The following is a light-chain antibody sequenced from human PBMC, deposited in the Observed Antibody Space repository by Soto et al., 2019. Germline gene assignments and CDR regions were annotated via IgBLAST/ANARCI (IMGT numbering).Light chain of an antibody. CDR2: AAS. CDR1: QGISSW. J-gene: IGKJ3*01. Sequence: DLQMTQSPSSVSASVGDRVTITFRASQGISSWLAWYQQKPGQAPKLLIFAASSLQVGVPSRFSGSGSGTDFTLTISSLQPEDFATYYCLQNSDYPPTFGPGTKVDI. V-gene: IGKV1-12*01. CDR3: LQNSDYPPT.